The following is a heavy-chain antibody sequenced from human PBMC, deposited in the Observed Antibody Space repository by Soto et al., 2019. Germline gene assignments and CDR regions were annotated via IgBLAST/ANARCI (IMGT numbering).Heavy chain of an antibody. CDR3: ARGRATAISFVFDY. CDR1: AFTVSSNY. CDR2: IYTSGNT. Sequence: EVQVVESGGDLVQPGGSLRLSCAASAFTVSSNYMTWVRQAPGKGLEWVAVIYTSGNTDYADSVKGRFTITRDNSKNAVSLQMNSQRNEDTAVYYCARGRATAISFVFDYWGQGTLVTVSS. D-gene: IGHD5-18*01. V-gene: IGHV3-66*01. J-gene: IGHJ4*02.